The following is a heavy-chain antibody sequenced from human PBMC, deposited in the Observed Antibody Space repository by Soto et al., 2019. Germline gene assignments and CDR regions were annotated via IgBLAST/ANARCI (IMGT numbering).Heavy chain of an antibody. CDR3: ARDGFRDIVATMFFVYGMDV. CDR2: ISYDGSNK. Sequence: GGSLRLSCAASGFTFSSYAMHWVRQAPGKGLEWVAVISYDGSNKYYADSVKGRFTISRDNSKNTLYLQMNSLRAEDTAVYYCARDGFRDIVATMFFVYGMDVWGQGTTVTVSS. J-gene: IGHJ6*02. D-gene: IGHD5-12*01. V-gene: IGHV3-30-3*01. CDR1: GFTFSSYA.